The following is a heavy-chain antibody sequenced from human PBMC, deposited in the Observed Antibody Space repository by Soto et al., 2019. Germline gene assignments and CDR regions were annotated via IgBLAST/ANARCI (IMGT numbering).Heavy chain of an antibody. Sequence: ASVKVSCTASGYTFTSYGISWVRQAPGQGLEWMGWISGYNGNTNYAQNFQGRVTMTTDTSTSTAYMELRSLRSDDTAVYYCTRGPKESSGSPRWYWGQGTLVTVSS. V-gene: IGHV1-18*01. J-gene: IGHJ4*02. CDR2: ISGYNGNT. D-gene: IGHD1-26*01. CDR1: GYTFTSYG. CDR3: TRGPKESSGSPRWY.